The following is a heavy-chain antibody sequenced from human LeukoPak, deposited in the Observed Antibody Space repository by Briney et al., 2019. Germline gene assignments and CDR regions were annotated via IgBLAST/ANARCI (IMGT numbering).Heavy chain of an antibody. CDR1: GYTFTGYF. CDR2: INPNSGGT. J-gene: IGHJ4*02. D-gene: IGHD2-2*01. Sequence: ASVKVSCKASGYTFTGYFMHWVRQAPGQGLEWMGWINPNSGGTNYAQKFQGRVTMTRDTSISTAYMELSRLRSGDTAVYYCARLPVVPAAMIQDYWGQGTLVTVSS. V-gene: IGHV1-2*02. CDR3: ARLPVVPAAMIQDY.